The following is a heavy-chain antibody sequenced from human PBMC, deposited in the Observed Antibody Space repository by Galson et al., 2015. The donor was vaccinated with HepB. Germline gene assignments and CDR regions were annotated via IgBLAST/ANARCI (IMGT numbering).Heavy chain of an antibody. D-gene: IGHD6-19*01. J-gene: IGHJ4*02. V-gene: IGHV4-39*01. CDR2: IYYTGNT. Sequence: TLSLTCTVSGGSISSSNYHWGWIRQPPGKGLEWIGSIYYTGNTYYNPSLKSRVTMSTDTSKNQFSLRLSSVTAADTAVYYCAKAVAGHTFQYDYWGQGTQVTVSS. CDR1: GGSISSSNYH. CDR3: AKAVAGHTFQYDY.